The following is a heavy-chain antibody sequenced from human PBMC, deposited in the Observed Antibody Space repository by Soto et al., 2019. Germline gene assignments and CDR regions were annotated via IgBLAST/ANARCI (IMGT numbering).Heavy chain of an antibody. Sequence: GGSLRLCCTASGFTFSRFAMHWVRQAPGKGLEWVAVISYDGSYKYYADSVKGRFTISRDDSRTTLSLQMNSLRAEDTAVYYCAKDRVPNDSSGYYSILTDSWGQGTVVTVSS. CDR3: AKDRVPNDSSGYYSILTDS. D-gene: IGHD3-22*01. CDR2: ISYDGSYK. CDR1: GFTFSRFA. J-gene: IGHJ4*02. V-gene: IGHV3-30-3*01.